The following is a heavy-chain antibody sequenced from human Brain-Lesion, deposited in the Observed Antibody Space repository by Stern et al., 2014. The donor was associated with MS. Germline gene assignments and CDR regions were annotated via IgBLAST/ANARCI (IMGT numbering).Heavy chain of an antibody. CDR2: IFNSGST. D-gene: IGHD2-2*01. J-gene: IGHJ6*02. Sequence: QVQLQESGPGLVKPSQTLSLSCTVSGGSISSGGYYWSWIRQPAGKGLEWIGRIFNSGSTSYNPSLKSRVTISIDTSKNQFPLRLNSRTAADTAVYYCARGRVVPGFQYYATDVWGQGTTVIVSS. CDR1: GGSISSGGYY. CDR3: ARGRVVPGFQYYATDV. V-gene: IGHV4-61*02.